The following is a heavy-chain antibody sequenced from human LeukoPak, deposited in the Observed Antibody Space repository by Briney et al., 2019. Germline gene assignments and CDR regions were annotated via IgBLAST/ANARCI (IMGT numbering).Heavy chain of an antibody. Sequence: PGGSLRLSCAASGFTFSSYSMNWVRQAPGKGLEWVSCISSSSSYIYYADSVKGRFTISRDNAKNSLYLQMNSLRAEDTAVYYCAKESVWFGENVGSYFDYWGQGTLVTVSS. V-gene: IGHV3-21*04. CDR1: GFTFSSYS. CDR3: AKESVWFGENVGSYFDY. D-gene: IGHD3-10*01. CDR2: ISSSSSYI. J-gene: IGHJ4*02.